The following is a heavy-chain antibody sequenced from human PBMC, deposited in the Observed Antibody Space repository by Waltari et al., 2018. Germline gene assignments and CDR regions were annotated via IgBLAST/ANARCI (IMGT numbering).Heavy chain of an antibody. CDR3: ARQPTLDWGEVFHFAS. CDR2: IDPSDSYI. CDR1: GYNFTTYW. D-gene: IGHD7-27*01. J-gene: IGHJ5*01. Sequence: EVQLVQSGAEVKKPGESLRISCKGSGYNFTTYWISWLRQVPGKGLEWMGRIDPSDSYITYRTSFQRHVAISADKSIGTVYLQWNSLKASDSAMYYCARQPTLDWGEVFHFASWGQGTLVTVSP. V-gene: IGHV5-10-1*03.